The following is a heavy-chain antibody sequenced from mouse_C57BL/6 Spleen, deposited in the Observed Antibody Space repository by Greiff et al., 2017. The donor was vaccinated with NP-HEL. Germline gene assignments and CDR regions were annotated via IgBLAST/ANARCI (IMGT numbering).Heavy chain of an antibody. J-gene: IGHJ2*01. Sequence: QVQLQQSGPELVKPGASVKISCKASGYSFTSYYIHWVKQRPGQGLEWIGWIYPGSGNTKYNEKFKGKATLTADTSSSTAYMQLSSLTSEDSAVYYCARPVTTGDWAFDYWGQGTTLTVSS. CDR3: ARPVTTGDWAFDY. D-gene: IGHD1-1*01. CDR2: IYPGSGNT. V-gene: IGHV1-66*01. CDR1: GYSFTSYY.